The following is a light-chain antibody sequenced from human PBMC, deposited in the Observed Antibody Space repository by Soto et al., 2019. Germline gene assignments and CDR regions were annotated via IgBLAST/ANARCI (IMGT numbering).Light chain of an antibody. CDR3: QQSYSTPPT. V-gene: IGKV1-39*01. Sequence: IQMTQSPSSLSASVGDRVTITCRASQSISSYLNWYQLKPGKAPKLLIYAASSLQSGVPSRFSGSGSGTDFTLTISSLQPEDFATYYCQQSYSTPPTFGQGTKVDI. CDR1: QSISSY. J-gene: IGKJ2*01. CDR2: AAS.